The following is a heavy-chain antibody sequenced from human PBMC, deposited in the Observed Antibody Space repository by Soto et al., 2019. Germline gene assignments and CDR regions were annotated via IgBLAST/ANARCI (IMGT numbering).Heavy chain of an antibody. CDR3: ARGAAGGSSLSGPRCCYGMDV. CDR2: ISAYKGNT. Sequence: QVQLVQSGAAVKKPGASVKVSCKASGYTFTSYGISWVRKAPGQGLEWMGWISAYKGNTNYAQKLQGRVTMTTDTSPSTAYMELRSLRSADTAVYYCARGAAGGSSLSGPRCCYGMDVWGQGTTVTVSS. V-gene: IGHV1-18*01. D-gene: IGHD1-26*01. J-gene: IGHJ6*02. CDR1: GYTFTSYG.